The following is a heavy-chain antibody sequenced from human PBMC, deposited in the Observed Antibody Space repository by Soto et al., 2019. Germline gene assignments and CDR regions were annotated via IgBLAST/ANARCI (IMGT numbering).Heavy chain of an antibody. J-gene: IGHJ4*02. D-gene: IGHD6-13*01. V-gene: IGHV3-72*01. CDR1: GFTFSDHY. CDR2: TRNRANSYTT. CDR3: ARAGFYRSSWYTGDS. Sequence: GGSLRLSCAASGFTFSDHYMDWVRQAPGKGLEWVGRTRNRANSYTTEYAASVKGRFTISRDDSKNSLYLQMNSLETEDTAVYYCARAGFYRSSWYTGDSWGQGTLVTVSS.